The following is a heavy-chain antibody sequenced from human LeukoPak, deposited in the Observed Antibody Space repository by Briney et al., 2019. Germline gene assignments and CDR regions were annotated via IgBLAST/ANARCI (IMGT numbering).Heavy chain of an antibody. CDR3: ARMYRRSGSHRDAFDI. J-gene: IGHJ3*02. Sequence: SGPALVEPTQTLTLTCTFSGFSLSSSGVCVTWIRQPPGKALEWLARIDWDNAKFHNTSLKTRLTVSKDTSKNQVVLTMTNMDPVDTATYYCARMYRRSGSHRDAFDIWGRETMVTVSS. D-gene: IGHD1-26*01. V-gene: IGHV2-70*17. CDR2: IDWDNAK. CDR1: GFSLSSSGVC.